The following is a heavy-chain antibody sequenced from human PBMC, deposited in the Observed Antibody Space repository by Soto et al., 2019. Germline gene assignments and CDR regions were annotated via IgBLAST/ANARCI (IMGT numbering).Heavy chain of an antibody. V-gene: IGHV4-39*01. CDR2: MYYTGST. J-gene: IGHJ4*02. D-gene: IGHD2-21*01. CDR3: ARRIAGSSKVDN. CDR1: GASISSSSYR. Sequence: PSETLSLTCTVPGASISSSSYRWVWIRQSPGKGLEWIGNMYYTGSTYYAPSLKSRVTISADTSKNQFSLNLNSVTAADTAVYYCARRIAGSSKVDNWGQGILVTDS.